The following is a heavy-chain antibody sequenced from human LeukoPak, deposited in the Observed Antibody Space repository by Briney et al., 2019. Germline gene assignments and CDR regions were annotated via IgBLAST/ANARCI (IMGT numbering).Heavy chain of an antibody. CDR2: IYYSGST. CDR1: GGSLSSSSYY. CDR3: ARQAAAVNKAFDY. J-gene: IGHJ4*02. D-gene: IGHD6-13*01. Sequence: SETLSLTCTVSGGSLSSSSYYWGWIRQPPGKGLEWIGSIYYSGSTYYNPSLKSRVTISVDTSKNQFSLKLSSVTAADTAVYYCARQAAAVNKAFDYWGQGTLVTVSS. V-gene: IGHV4-39*01.